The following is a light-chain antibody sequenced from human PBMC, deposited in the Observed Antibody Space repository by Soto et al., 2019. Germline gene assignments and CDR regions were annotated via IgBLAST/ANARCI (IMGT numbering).Light chain of an antibody. CDR1: SGHSSYA. J-gene: IGLJ2*01. CDR3: QTWDPGFSLV. CDR2: VNSDGSH. V-gene: IGLV4-69*01. Sequence: QAVLTQSPSASASLGASVKLTCTLSSGHSSYAIAWHQQQPEKGPRYLMKVNSDGSHNKGDGIPDRFSGSSSGAERYLTISSLQSEDEADYYCQTWDPGFSLVFGGGTKVTVL.